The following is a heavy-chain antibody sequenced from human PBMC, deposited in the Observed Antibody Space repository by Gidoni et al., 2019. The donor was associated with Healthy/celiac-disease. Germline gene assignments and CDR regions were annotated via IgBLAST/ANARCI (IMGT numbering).Heavy chain of an antibody. J-gene: IGHJ4*02. V-gene: IGHV4-30-4*01. Sequence: QVQLQESGPGLVKPSQTLSPTCTVPGGSISSGDYYWSWIRQPPGKGLEWIGYIYYSGSTYYNPSLKSRVTISVDTSKNQFSLKLSSVTAADTAVYYCARDTTVTGYVDYWGQGTLVTVSS. CDR3: ARDTTVTGYVDY. CDR1: GGSISSGDYY. CDR2: IYYSGST. D-gene: IGHD4-17*01.